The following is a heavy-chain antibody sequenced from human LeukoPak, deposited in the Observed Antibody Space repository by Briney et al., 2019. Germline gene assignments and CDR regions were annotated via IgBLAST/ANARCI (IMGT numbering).Heavy chain of an antibody. Sequence: SETLSLTCAVYGGSFSGYYWSWIRQPPGKGLEWIGEINHSGSTYYNPSLKSRVTISVDTSKNQFSLKLSSVTAADTAVYYCARSLSHYYGSGDWGQGTLVTVSS. CDR2: INHSGST. V-gene: IGHV4-34*01. J-gene: IGHJ4*02. CDR3: ARSLSHYYGSGD. D-gene: IGHD3-10*01. CDR1: GGSFSGYY.